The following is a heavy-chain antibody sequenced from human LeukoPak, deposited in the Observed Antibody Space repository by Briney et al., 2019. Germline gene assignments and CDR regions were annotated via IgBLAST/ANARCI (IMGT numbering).Heavy chain of an antibody. D-gene: IGHD3-10*01. CDR2: VSGSGGST. CDR3: ARGKGHDTSSTDY. J-gene: IGHJ4*02. CDR1: GFTFSSNA. Sequence: GGSLRLSCAASGFTFSSNAMSWVRQAPGKGLEWVSTVSGSGGSTYYADSVKGRFTISRDNSKNTLYLRMNSLRAEDTAVYYCARGKGHDTSSTDYWGQGTLVTVSS. V-gene: IGHV3-23*01.